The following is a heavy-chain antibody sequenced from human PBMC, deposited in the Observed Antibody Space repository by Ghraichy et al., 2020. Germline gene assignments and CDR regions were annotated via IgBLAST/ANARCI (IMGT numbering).Heavy chain of an antibody. D-gene: IGHD3-16*01. Sequence: TLSLTCAVYGGSFSGYYWSWIRQPPGKGLEWIGEINHSGSTNYNPSLKSRVTISVDTSKNQFSLKLSSVTAADTAVYYCAREGDHGGWFDPWGQGTLVTVSS. J-gene: IGHJ5*02. CDR1: GGSFSGYY. CDR2: INHSGST. V-gene: IGHV4-34*01. CDR3: AREGDHGGWFDP.